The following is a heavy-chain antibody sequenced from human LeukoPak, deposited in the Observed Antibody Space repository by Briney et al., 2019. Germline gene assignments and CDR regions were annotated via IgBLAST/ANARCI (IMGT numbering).Heavy chain of an antibody. V-gene: IGHV3-21*06. CDR3: ASPYILTGYYYGMDV. J-gene: IGHJ6*02. D-gene: IGHD3-9*01. CDR2: ISSSSSYI. Sequence: PGGSLRLSCAASGFTFSSYSMNRVRQAPGKELEWVSSISSSSSYIYYADSVKGRFTISRDNDKNSLYLQMNSLRAEDTAVYYCASPYILTGYYYGMDVWGQGTTVPVSS. CDR1: GFTFSSYS.